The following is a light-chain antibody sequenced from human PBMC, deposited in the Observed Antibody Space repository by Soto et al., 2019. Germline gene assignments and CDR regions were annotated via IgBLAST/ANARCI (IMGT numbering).Light chain of an antibody. CDR2: GAS. J-gene: IGKJ2*01. Sequence: EIVLTQSPGTLSLSPGERATLSCRASQSVSSSYLAWYQQKPGQAPRLLIYGASSRATGIPDRFSGSGSGTDFTLPISRLEPEDFAGYYCQQYGSSPLYPFGQATKLEIK. CDR1: QSVSSSY. CDR3: QQYGSSPLYP. V-gene: IGKV3-20*01.